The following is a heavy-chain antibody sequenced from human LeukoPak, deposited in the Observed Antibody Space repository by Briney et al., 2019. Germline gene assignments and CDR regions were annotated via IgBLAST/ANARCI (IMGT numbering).Heavy chain of an antibody. CDR1: GFTFSSYA. CDR2: ISGSGGST. CDR3: AKSVYSYDNRGYYYMDV. J-gene: IGHJ6*03. D-gene: IGHD5-18*01. V-gene: IGHV3-23*01. Sequence: PGGSLRLSCAASGFTFSSYAMSWVRQAPGKGLEWVSAISGSGGSTYYADSVKGRFTISRDNSKNTLYLQMNSLRAEDTAVYYCAKSVYSYDNRGYYYMDVWGKGTTVTVSS.